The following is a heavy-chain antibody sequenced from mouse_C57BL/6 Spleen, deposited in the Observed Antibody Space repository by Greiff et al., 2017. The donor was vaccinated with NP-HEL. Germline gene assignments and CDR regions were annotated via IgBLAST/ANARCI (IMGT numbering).Heavy chain of an antibody. CDR1: GYAFSSYW. CDR3: ARSGELYWYFDV. V-gene: IGHV1-80*01. CDR2: LYPGDGDT. J-gene: IGHJ1*03. D-gene: IGHD2-13*01. Sequence: QVQLQQSGAELVKPGASVKISCKASGYAFSSYWMNWVKQRPGKGLEWIGQLYPGDGDTNYNGKFKGKATLTADKSSSTAYMQLSSLTSEDSAVYFCARSGELYWYFDVWGTGTTVTVSS.